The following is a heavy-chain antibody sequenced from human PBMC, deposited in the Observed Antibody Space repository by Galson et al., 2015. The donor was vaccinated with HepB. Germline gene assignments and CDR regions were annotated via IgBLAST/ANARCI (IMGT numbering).Heavy chain of an antibody. J-gene: IGHJ2*01. V-gene: IGHV3-33*08. D-gene: IGHD3-10*01. Sequence: SLRLSCAASGFTFSSYGMHWVRQAPGKGLEWVAVIWYDGSNKYYADSVKGRFTISRDNSKNTLYLQMNSLRAEDTAVYYCARGTIAYGSGSGEYFDLWGRGTLVTVSS. CDR1: GFTFSSYG. CDR3: ARGTIAYGSGSGEYFDL. CDR2: IWYDGSNK.